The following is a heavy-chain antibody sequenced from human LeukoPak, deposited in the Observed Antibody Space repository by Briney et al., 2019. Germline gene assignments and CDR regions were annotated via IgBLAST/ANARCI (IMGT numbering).Heavy chain of an antibody. CDR2: ITPVFGTV. D-gene: IGHD6-19*01. CDR1: GGTFSSYT. J-gene: IGHJ4*02. Sequence: ASVKVSCMASGGTFSSYTISWVRQAPGQGLEWMGRITPVFGTVDYAQKFQDRVTIIADISTTTVYMELSSLVSEDTAVYYCAGGSRATQGYWGQGTLVTVSS. V-gene: IGHV1-69*08. CDR3: AGGSRATQGY.